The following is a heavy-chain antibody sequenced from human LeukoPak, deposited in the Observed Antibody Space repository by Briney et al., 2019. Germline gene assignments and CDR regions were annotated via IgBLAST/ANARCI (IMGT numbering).Heavy chain of an antibody. CDR1: GGTFNRHA. CDR3: ARDRPSLDY. J-gene: IGHJ4*02. V-gene: IGHV1-69*05. CDR2: IIPIFRTA. Sequence: SVKVSCKASGGTFNRHAISWVRQAPGQGLEWMGGIIPIFRTADYTQNFQGRVTITTDESTNTAYMELSNLTSEDTAVYYCARDRPSLDYWGQGTLVTVSS.